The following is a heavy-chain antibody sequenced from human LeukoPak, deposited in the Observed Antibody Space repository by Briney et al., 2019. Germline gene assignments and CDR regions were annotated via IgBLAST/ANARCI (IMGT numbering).Heavy chain of an antibody. Sequence: SETLSLTCTVSGGSISSGGYYWSWIRQHPGKGLKWIGYIYYSGSTYYNPSLKSRLTISVDTSKNQFSLKLSSVTAADTAVYYCARAPFIPAAIDYWGQGTLVTVSS. V-gene: IGHV4-31*03. CDR1: GGSISSGGYY. CDR2: IYYSGST. D-gene: IGHD2-2*01. J-gene: IGHJ4*02. CDR3: ARAPFIPAAIDY.